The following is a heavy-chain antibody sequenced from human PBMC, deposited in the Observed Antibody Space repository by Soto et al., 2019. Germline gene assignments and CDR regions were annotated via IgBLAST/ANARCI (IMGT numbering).Heavy chain of an antibody. CDR3: ARVDKGDWFDP. J-gene: IGHJ5*02. D-gene: IGHD1-26*01. CDR1: VGSISSYY. V-gene: IGHV4-59*01. Sequence: TSETLSLTCTVSVGSISSYYWSWIRQPPGKGLEWIGYIYYSGSTNYNPSLKSRVTISVETSKNQFSLKLSSVTAADTAVYYCARVDKGDWFDPWGQGTLVTVS. CDR2: IYYSGST.